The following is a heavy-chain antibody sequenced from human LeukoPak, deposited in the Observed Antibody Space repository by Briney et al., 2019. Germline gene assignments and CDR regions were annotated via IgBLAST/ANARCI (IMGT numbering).Heavy chain of an antibody. Sequence: PSETLSLTCTVSGGSISTYYWSWIRQPPGKGLEWIGYIYYSGITNYNPSLKSRATISVDTSKNQFSLKLNSVTAADTAVYYCAKRGSNTWSDFDYWGQGTLVTVSS. J-gene: IGHJ4*02. CDR1: GGSISTYY. CDR2: IYYSGIT. D-gene: IGHD6-13*01. V-gene: IGHV4-59*08. CDR3: AKRGSNTWSDFDY.